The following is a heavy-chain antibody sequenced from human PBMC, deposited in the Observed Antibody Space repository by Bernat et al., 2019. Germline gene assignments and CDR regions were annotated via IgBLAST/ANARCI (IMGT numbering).Heavy chain of an antibody. V-gene: IGHV3-33*06. J-gene: IGHJ4*02. CDR3: AKGRGYCSSTSCTGGY. D-gene: IGHD2-2*01. CDR1: GFTFSNYG. CDR2: IWYDGSNK. Sequence: QVQLVESGGGVVQPGRSLRLSCAASGFTFSNYGMHWVRQAPGKGLEWVAVIWYDGSNKYYADSVKGRFTISRDNSKNTVYLQMNSLRAEDTAVYYCAKGRGYCSSTSCTGGYWGQGTLVTVSS.